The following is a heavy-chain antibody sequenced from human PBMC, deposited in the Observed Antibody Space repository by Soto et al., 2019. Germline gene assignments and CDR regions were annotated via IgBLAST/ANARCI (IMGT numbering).Heavy chain of an antibody. V-gene: IGHV1-2*02. J-gene: IGHJ6*02. Sequence: QVPLVQSGAEVKKPGASVKVSCKASGYTFTGYYMHWVRQAPGQGLEWMGWINPNSGGTNYAQKFQGRVTRTRDTSISKAYMELSRLRSGDTAVYYCARGDILTGYYRVYYYYGMDVWGQGTTVTVSS. CDR2: INPNSGGT. D-gene: IGHD3-9*01. CDR1: GYTFTGYY. CDR3: ARGDILTGYYRVYYYYGMDV.